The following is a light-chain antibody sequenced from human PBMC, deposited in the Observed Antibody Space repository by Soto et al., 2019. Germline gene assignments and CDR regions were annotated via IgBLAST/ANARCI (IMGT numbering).Light chain of an antibody. CDR3: QQVESYPST. CDR1: QSVSNY. Sequence: DIQMTQSPSSLSASVGDRVTITCRASQSVSNYLNWYQQKPGKAPTLLIYAASTLQSGVPSRISGSGSGTDFTLTITSLQPEDFATYYCQQVESYPSTFGGGTKVDIK. CDR2: AAS. V-gene: IGKV1-39*01. J-gene: IGKJ4*01.